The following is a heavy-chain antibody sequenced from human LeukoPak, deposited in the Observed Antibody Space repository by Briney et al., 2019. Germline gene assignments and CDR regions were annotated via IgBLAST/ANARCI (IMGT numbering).Heavy chain of an antibody. CDR1: GGTFSSYA. D-gene: IGHD5-18*01. J-gene: IGHJ3*02. V-gene: IGHV1-69*05. Sequence: SVKVSCKASGGTFSSYAISWVRQAPGQGLEWMGGIIPIFGTANYAQKFQGRVTITTDESTSTAYMELSSLRSEDTAVYYCANGYKKTTSDAFDIWGQGTMVTVSS. CDR3: ANGYKKTTSDAFDI. CDR2: IIPIFGTA.